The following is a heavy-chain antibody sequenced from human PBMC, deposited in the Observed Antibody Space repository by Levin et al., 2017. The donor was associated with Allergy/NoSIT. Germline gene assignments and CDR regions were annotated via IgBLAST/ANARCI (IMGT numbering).Heavy chain of an antibody. D-gene: IGHD2-2*01. CDR2: ISYDGSNK. V-gene: IGHV3-30*04. Sequence: LSLTCAASGFTFSSYAMHWVRQAPGKGLEWVAVISYDGSNKYYADSVKGRFTISRDNSKNTLYLQMNSLRAEDTAVYYCARGGRRAGGGYCSSTSCPDFDYWGQGTLVTVSS. CDR3: ARGGRRAGGGYCSSTSCPDFDY. J-gene: IGHJ4*02. CDR1: GFTFSSYA.